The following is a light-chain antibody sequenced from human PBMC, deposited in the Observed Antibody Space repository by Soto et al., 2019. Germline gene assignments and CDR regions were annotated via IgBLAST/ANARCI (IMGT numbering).Light chain of an antibody. CDR2: KNN. J-gene: IGLJ2*01. CDR3: AAWEDGQAI. V-gene: IGLV1-47*01. Sequence: QSVLTQPPSASGTPGQRVTVSCSGSSSNIGSNYVFWYQHLPGTAPKLLIYKNNQRPSGVPDRFFGSKSGTSASLAIIGLRSEDEADYYRAAWEDGQAIFGGGTKLTVL. CDR1: SSNIGSNY.